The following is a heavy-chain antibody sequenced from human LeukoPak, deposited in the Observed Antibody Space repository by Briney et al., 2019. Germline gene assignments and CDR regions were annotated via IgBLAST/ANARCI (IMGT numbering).Heavy chain of an antibody. V-gene: IGHV4-34*01. Sequence: SETLSLTCAVYGGSFSGYYWSWIRQPPGKGLEWIGEINHSGSTNYNPSLKSRVTISVDTSKNQFSLKLSSVTAADTAVYYCARHPYGSGSYSVYWGQGTLVTVSS. CDR1: GGSFSGYY. J-gene: IGHJ4*02. CDR2: INHSGST. CDR3: ARHPYGSGSYSVY. D-gene: IGHD3-10*01.